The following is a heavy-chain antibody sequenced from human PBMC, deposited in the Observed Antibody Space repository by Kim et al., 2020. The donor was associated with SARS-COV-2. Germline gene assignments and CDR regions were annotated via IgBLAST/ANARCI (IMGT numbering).Heavy chain of an antibody. CDR3: AAYLVGGPFITSVHSYGMDV. J-gene: IGHJ6*02. CDR1: GFTFSNYR. Sequence: GGSLRLSCTASGFTFSNYRMNWVRQAPGKTLEWVSYINTNSSATYYADSVKGRFTISRDNARNSVFLQMNSLRAEDTAVYHCAAYLVGGPFITSVHSYGMDVWGQGTTVRVSS. D-gene: IGHD3-10*01. V-gene: IGHV3-48*04. CDR2: INTNSSAT.